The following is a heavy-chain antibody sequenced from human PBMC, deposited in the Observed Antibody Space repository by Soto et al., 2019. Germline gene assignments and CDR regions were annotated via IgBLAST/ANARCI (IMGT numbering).Heavy chain of an antibody. CDR1: GFTFSSHA. CDR3: TKDPCTRRSCYFDF. D-gene: IGHD2-8*01. J-gene: IGHJ4*02. Sequence: EVQLLESGGGLVQPGGSLRLSCEASGFTFSSHAMSWVRHAPGKGLEWVSAISGSDAGTFDADSVRGRFTISRDNSKNTLYLHMTSLRVEDTAIYYCTKDPCTRRSCYFDFWGQGSLVTVSS. V-gene: IGHV3-23*01. CDR2: ISGSDAGT.